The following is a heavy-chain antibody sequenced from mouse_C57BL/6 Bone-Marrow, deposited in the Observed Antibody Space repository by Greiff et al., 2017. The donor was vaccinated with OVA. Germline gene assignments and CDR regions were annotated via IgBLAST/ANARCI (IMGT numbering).Heavy chain of an antibody. J-gene: IGHJ4*01. V-gene: IGHV1-59*01. CDR1: GYTFTSYW. Sequence: VQLQQPGAELVRPGTSVKLSCKASGYTFTSYWMHWVKQRPGQGLEWIGVIDPSDSYTNYNQKFKGKATLTVDTSSSTAYMQLSSLTSVDSAVYYCARGGYSNSYAMDYWGQGTSVTVSS. CDR2: IDPSDSYT. D-gene: IGHD2-5*01. CDR3: ARGGYSNSYAMDY.